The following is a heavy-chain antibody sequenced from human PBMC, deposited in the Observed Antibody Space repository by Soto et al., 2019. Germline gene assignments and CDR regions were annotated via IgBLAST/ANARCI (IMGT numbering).Heavy chain of an antibody. V-gene: IGHV1-8*01. CDR2: MNPNSGNT. CDR3: ARALSVYGSIPDY. Sequence: ASVKVSCKASGYTFTSYDINWVRQATGQGLEWMGWMNPNSGNTGYAQKFQGRVSMTRNTSISIAYMELSSLRSEDTAVYYCARALSVYGSIPDYWGQGTLVTVSS. D-gene: IGHD3-10*01. J-gene: IGHJ4*02. CDR1: GYTFTSYD.